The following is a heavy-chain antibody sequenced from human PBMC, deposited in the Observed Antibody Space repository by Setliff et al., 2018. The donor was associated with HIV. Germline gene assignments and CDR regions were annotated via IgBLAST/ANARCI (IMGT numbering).Heavy chain of an antibody. V-gene: IGHV1-46*01. CDR1: GGTFSSYA. D-gene: IGHD2-2*03. J-gene: IGHJ6*03. CDR3: ARDGPALDIVVVPAASVLGYYYYYMDV. CDR2: INPSGGST. Sequence: ASVKVSCKASGGTFSSYAISWVRQAPGQGLEWMGIINPSGGSTSYAQKFQGRVTMTRDTSTSTVYMELSSLRSEDTAVYYCARDGPALDIVVVPAASVLGYYYYYMDVWGKGTTVTAP.